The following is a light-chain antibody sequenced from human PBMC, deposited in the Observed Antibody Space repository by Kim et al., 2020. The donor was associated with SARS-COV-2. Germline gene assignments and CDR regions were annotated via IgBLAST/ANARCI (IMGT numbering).Light chain of an antibody. CDR1: NSDVGSYNY. CDR2: DVS. V-gene: IGLV2-11*01. J-gene: IGLJ2*01. Sequence: PGNSITISCTGTNSDVGSYNYVSQYQQHPGKAHNLMIYDVSKPPSGVPVRFSGSKSGTTASLTISGLQAEDEADYYCCSYAGSYTVFGGGTQLTVL. CDR3: CSYAGSYTV.